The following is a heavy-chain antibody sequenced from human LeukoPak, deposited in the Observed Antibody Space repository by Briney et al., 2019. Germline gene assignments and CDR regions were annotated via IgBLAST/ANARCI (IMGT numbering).Heavy chain of an antibody. V-gene: IGHV4-39*07. J-gene: IGHJ5*02. CDR2: IYTSGST. CDR1: GGSISSSSYY. D-gene: IGHD3-22*01. Sequence: SETLSLTCTVSGGSISSSSYYWGWIRQPPGKGLEWIGRIYTSGSTNYNPSLKSRVTISVDTSNNQFSLSLSSVTAADTAVYYCASGTAYYDSSGYRTWGQGTLVTVSS. CDR3: ASGTAYYDSSGYRT.